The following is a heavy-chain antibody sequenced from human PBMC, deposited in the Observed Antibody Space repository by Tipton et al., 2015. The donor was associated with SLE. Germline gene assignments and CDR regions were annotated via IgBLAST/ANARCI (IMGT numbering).Heavy chain of an antibody. Sequence: TLSLTCTVSGGSISSYYWSWIRQPAGKGLEWIGRIYTSGSTNYNPPLQSRVTMSVDTSKNQFSLKLSSVTAADTAVYYCARDPSGGGWFDPWGQGTLVTVSS. CDR2: IYTSGST. CDR1: GGSISSYY. D-gene: IGHD2-15*01. CDR3: ARDPSGGGWFDP. J-gene: IGHJ5*02. V-gene: IGHV4-4*07.